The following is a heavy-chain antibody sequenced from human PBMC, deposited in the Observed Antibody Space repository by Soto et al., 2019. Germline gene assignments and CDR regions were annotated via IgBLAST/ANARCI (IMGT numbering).Heavy chain of an antibody. J-gene: IGHJ6*02. CDR2: IYYSGTT. CDR1: GDSITSNSYF. Sequence: ASETLSLTCTVSGDSITSNSYFWAWIRQPPGKGLEWIGSIYYSGTTYYNPSLKSRVTISLDTSKSQFSLKLTSVTATDTAVYYCARQGFGALHGLVDVWGQGTTVTVSS. CDR3: ARQGFGALHGLVDV. D-gene: IGHD3-10*01. V-gene: IGHV4-39*01.